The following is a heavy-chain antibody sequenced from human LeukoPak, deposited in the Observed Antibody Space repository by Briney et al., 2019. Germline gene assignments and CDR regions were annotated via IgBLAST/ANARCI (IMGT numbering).Heavy chain of an antibody. D-gene: IGHD3-10*01. Sequence: PGGSLRLSCAASGFTFSSYVMSWVRQAPGKGLEWVSAISGSGGSTYYADSVKGRFTISRDNSKNTLYLQMNSLRAEDTAVYYCAAGGSGSYWWFDPWGQGTLVTVSS. CDR1: GFTFSSYV. CDR2: ISGSGGST. V-gene: IGHV3-23*01. J-gene: IGHJ5*02. CDR3: AAGGSGSYWWFDP.